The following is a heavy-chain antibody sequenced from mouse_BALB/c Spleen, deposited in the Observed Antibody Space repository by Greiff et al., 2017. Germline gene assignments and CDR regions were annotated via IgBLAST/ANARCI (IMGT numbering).Heavy chain of an antibody. D-gene: IGHD3-3*01. CDR1: GFTFSSFG. V-gene: IGHV5-17*02. CDR2: ISSGSSTI. J-gene: IGHJ4*01. Sequence: EVKLVESGGGLVQPGGSRKLSCAASGFTFSSFGMHWVRQAPEKGLEWVAYISSGSSTIYYADTVKGRFTISRDNPKNTLFLQMTSLRSEDTAMYYCARSAGHAMDYWGQGTSVTVSS. CDR3: ARSAGHAMDY.